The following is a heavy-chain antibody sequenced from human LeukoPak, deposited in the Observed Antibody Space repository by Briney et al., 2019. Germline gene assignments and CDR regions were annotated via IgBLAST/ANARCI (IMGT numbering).Heavy chain of an antibody. J-gene: IGHJ5*02. CDR1: GYTFIDYY. Sequence: ASVKVSCKASGYTFIDYYMHWVRQAPGQGLEWLGRINPNSGGTNYAQKFQGRVTLTRDTSISTAYMELSRLKSDVTAVYYCARNTQRGTYNWFDPWGQGTLVTVSS. CDR3: ARNTQRGTYNWFDP. CDR2: INPNSGGT. V-gene: IGHV1-2*06. D-gene: IGHD6-25*01.